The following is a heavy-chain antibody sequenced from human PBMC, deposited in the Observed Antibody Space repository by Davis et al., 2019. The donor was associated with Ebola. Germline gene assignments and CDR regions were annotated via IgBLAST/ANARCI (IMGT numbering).Heavy chain of an antibody. CDR3: TRGEKRWLQLEGIDY. CDR2: ISSSGSTI. Sequence: PGGSLRLSCAASGFTFSDYYMSWIRQAPGKGLEWVSYISSSGSTIYYASSVKGLFTISRDNAKNSLYLQMNILRAEDTAVYYCTRGEKRWLQLEGIDYWGQGTLVTVSS. V-gene: IGHV3-11*01. D-gene: IGHD5-24*01. J-gene: IGHJ4*02. CDR1: GFTFSDYY.